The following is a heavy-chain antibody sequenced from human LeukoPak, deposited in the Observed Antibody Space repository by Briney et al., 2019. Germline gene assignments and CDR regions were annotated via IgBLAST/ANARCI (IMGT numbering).Heavy chain of an antibody. J-gene: IGHJ4*02. CDR1: GFTFSDYY. V-gene: IGHV3-11*01. Sequence: GGSLRLSCAASGFTFSDYYMSWIRQAPGKGLEWVSYISSSGSTIYYADSVKGRFTISRDNAKNSLYLQMNSLGAEDTAVYYCAGARVVRGPHQAPFDYWGQGTLVTVSS. CDR3: AGARVVRGPHQAPFDY. CDR2: ISSSGSTI. D-gene: IGHD3-10*01.